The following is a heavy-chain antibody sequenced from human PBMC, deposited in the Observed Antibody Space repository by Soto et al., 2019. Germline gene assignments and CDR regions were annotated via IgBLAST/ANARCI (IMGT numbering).Heavy chain of an antibody. CDR3: ARGLYYYDSGLLGY. D-gene: IGHD3-22*01. Sequence: ASVKVSCKASGYTFTGYYMHWVRRAPGQGLEWMGWINPNSGGTNYAQKFQGWVTMTRDTSISTAYMELSRLRSDDTAVYYCARGLYYYDSGLLGYWGQGTLVTVSS. J-gene: IGHJ4*02. CDR1: GYTFTGYY. V-gene: IGHV1-2*04. CDR2: INPNSGGT.